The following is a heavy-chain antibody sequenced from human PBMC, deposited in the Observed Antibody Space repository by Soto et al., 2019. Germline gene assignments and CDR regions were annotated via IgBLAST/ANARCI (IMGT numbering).Heavy chain of an antibody. CDR2: LNNDGSQT. J-gene: IGHJ4*02. CDR3: ARGGDHNLEY. CDR1: GFTFSGYW. Sequence: EVQLAESGGTLVQPGGSLRLSCAVSGFTFSGYWMSWVRQAPGKGLEWVAILNNDGSQTNYVDSVRGRFSISRDNTKNSLYLQMNSLRVEGTAVYFCARGGDHNLEYLGQGALVTVSS. V-gene: IGHV3-7*04. D-gene: IGHD2-21*02.